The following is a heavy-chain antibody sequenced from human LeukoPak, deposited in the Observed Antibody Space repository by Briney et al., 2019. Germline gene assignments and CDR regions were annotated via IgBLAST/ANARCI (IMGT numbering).Heavy chain of an antibody. D-gene: IGHD4-23*01. CDR2: IDRDGSRI. CDR1: GFTFSSYW. CDR3: VRGNDYGGPHY. Sequence: GGSLRLSCAVSGFTFSSYWMHWVRQAPGKGLVWVSRIDRDGSRINYADPVKGRFTISRDNGKNTLFLQMNSLRAEDAAVYYCVRGNDYGGPHYWGQGTLVTVSS. V-gene: IGHV3-74*01. J-gene: IGHJ4*02.